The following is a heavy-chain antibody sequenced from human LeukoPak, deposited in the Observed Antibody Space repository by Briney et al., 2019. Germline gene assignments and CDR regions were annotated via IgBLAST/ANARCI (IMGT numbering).Heavy chain of an antibody. CDR1: GFTFSSYA. J-gene: IGHJ4*02. CDR3: AKERGSLPAGQNRFDY. D-gene: IGHD2-2*01. CDR2: ISGGGDNT. Sequence: GGSLRLCCAASGFTFSSYAVSWGRQAPGKGLEWVSAISGGGDNTYYADSVKGRFTISRDNSKNTLYLHMNSLRAEDTAVYYCAKERGSLPAGQNRFDYWGQGTLVTVSS. V-gene: IGHV3-23*01.